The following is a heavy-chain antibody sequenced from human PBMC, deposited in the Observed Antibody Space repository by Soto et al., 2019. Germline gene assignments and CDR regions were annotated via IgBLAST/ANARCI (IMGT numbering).Heavy chain of an antibody. Sequence: QVQLVESGGGVVQPGRSLRLSCAASGFTFSSYAMHWVRQAPGKGLEWVAVISYDGSNKYYADSVKGRFTISRDNSKNTLYLQMNSLRAEDTAVYYCARDRGRLPGAYWGQGTLVTVSS. CDR2: ISYDGSNK. CDR3: ARDRGRLPGAY. CDR1: GFTFSSYA. D-gene: IGHD7-27*01. V-gene: IGHV3-30-3*01. J-gene: IGHJ4*02.